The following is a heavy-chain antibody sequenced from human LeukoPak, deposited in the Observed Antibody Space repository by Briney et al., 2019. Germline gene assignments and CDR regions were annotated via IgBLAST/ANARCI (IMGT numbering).Heavy chain of an antibody. D-gene: IGHD2-2*01. V-gene: IGHV1-8*01. CDR3: ARATRYCSSTSCLYYFDY. CDR2: MNPNSGNT. J-gene: IGHJ4*02. Sequence: ASVKVSCKASGYTFTSYDINWVRQATGQGLEWMGWMNPNSGNTGYAQKFQGRVTMTRNTSISTAYMELSSLRSEDTAVYYCARATRYCSSTSCLYYFDYWGQGTLVTVSS. CDR1: GYTFTSYD.